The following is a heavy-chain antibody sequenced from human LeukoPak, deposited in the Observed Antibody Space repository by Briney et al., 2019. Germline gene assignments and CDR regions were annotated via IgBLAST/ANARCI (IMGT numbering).Heavy chain of an antibody. CDR1: GFTFSSYW. J-gene: IGHJ4*02. Sequence: PGGSLRLSCAASGFTFSSYWMSWVRQAPGEGLEWVANIKQDGSEKYYVDSVKGRFTISRDNAKNSLYLQMNSLRAEDTAVYYRAREVGYCSGGSCYFGFDYWGQGTLVTVSS. D-gene: IGHD2-15*01. CDR2: IKQDGSEK. CDR3: AREVGYCSGGSCYFGFDY. V-gene: IGHV3-7*03.